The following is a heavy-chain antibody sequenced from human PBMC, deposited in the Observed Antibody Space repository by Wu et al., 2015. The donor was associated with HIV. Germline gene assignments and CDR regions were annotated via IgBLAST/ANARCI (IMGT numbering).Heavy chain of an antibody. J-gene: IGHJ5*02. D-gene: IGHD2-2*01. CDR2: INPNSGGT. Sequence: QVQLVQSGAEVKEPGASVKVSCKASGYTFTGYYMHWMRQAPGQGLEWMGWINPNSGGTNYAQKFQDRVTMTKDTSISTAYMQLTRLRSDDTAVYYCARIAVPGNTNWFDPGPGNPGHRLL. CDR1: GYTFTGYY. CDR3: ARIAVPGNTNWFDP. V-gene: IGHV1-2*02.